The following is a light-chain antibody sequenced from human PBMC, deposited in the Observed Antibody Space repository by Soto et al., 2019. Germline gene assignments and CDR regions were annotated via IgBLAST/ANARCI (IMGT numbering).Light chain of an antibody. V-gene: IGKV3-20*01. J-gene: IGKJ4*01. CDR3: QQYGNSPLT. CDR1: QSVSSN. Sequence: EIVMTQSPATLSVSPGERATLSCRASQSVSSNLAWYQQKPGQAPRLLIFGVSTRATGVPDRFSGSGSGTDFTLTISRLEPEDFALYYCQQYGNSPLTFGGGTKVDIK. CDR2: GVS.